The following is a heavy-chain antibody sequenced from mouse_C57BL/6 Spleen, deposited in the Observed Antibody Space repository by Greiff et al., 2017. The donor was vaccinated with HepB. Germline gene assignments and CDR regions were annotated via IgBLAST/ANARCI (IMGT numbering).Heavy chain of an antibody. CDR2: IYPGDGDT. Sequence: QVQLQQSGPELVKPGASVKISCKASGYAFSSSWMNWVKQRPGKGLEWIGRIYPGDGDTNYNGKFKGKATLTADKSSGTAYMQLSSLTSEDSAVYFCARPGTTGFAYWGQGTLVTVSA. D-gene: IGHD1-1*02. CDR1: GYAFSSSW. J-gene: IGHJ3*01. CDR3: ARPGTTGFAY. V-gene: IGHV1-82*01.